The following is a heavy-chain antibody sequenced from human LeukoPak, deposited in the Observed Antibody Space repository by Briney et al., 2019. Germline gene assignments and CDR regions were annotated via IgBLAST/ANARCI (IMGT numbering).Heavy chain of an antibody. J-gene: IGHJ3*02. CDR3: ARDNLAAAGDDNFDI. D-gene: IGHD6-13*01. CDR2: ISSSGSTI. Sequence: GGSLRLSCAASGFTFSDYYMSWIRQAPGKGLEWVSYISSSGSTIYYADSVKGRFTISRDNAKTSLHLQMNSLRAEDSAIYYCARDNLAAAGDDNFDIWGQGTMVTVSS. V-gene: IGHV3-11*04. CDR1: GFTFSDYY.